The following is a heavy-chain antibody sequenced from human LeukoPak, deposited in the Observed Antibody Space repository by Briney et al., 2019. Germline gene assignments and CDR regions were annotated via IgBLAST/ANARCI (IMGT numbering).Heavy chain of an antibody. Sequence: GGSLRLSWAACGFTFSSYSMGWVRQAPGKGLEWVSSISSSSSYIHYADSVKGRFTISRDNAKNSLYLQMNSLRAEDTAVYYCARDLFDREEDYWGQGTLVTVSS. CDR1: GFTFSSYS. V-gene: IGHV3-21*01. CDR3: ARDLFDREEDY. D-gene: IGHD2-21*01. CDR2: ISSSSSYI. J-gene: IGHJ4*02.